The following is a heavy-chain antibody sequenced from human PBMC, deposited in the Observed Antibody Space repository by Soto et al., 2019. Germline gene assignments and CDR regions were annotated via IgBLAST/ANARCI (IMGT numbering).Heavy chain of an antibody. CDR3: ARIGGIHPTY. Sequence: SETLSLTCTVSGGSISSGGYYWSWIRQHPGKGLEWIGYIYYSGSTYYNPSLKSRVTISVDTSKNQFSLKLSSVTAADTAVYYCARIGGIHPTYWGQGTLVTVSS. CDR2: IYYSGST. J-gene: IGHJ4*02. V-gene: IGHV4-31*03. CDR1: GGSISSGGYY. D-gene: IGHD2-15*01.